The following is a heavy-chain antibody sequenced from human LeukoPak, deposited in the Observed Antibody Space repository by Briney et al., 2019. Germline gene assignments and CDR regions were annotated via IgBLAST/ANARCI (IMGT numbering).Heavy chain of an antibody. CDR1: GGSFSGYY. CDR2: INHSGST. Sequence: PSETLSLTCAVYGGSFSGYYWSWIRQPPGKGLEWIGEINHSGSTTYNPSLKSRVTMSVDTSKNQFSLKLSSVTAADTAVYYCAREGIVVVVAATAWGQGTLVTVSS. J-gene: IGHJ5*02. D-gene: IGHD2-15*01. CDR3: AREGIVVVVAATA. V-gene: IGHV4-34*01.